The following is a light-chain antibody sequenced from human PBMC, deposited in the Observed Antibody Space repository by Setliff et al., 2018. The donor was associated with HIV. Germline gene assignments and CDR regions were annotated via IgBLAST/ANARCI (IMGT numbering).Light chain of an antibody. CDR2: SNI. J-gene: IGLJ1*01. CDR3: AAWDDTVNGYV. Sequence: QSALPQPPSASGTPGQRVTISCSGSRSNIGRNSVTWYQQFPGAAPKLLIYSNIQQPSGVPDRFSGSKSGSSASLAISGLQSEDEADYYCAAWDDTVNGYVFGTGTKVTVL. CDR1: RSNIGRNS. V-gene: IGLV1-44*01.